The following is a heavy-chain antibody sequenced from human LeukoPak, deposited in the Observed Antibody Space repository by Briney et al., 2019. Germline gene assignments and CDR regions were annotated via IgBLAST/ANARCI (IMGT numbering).Heavy chain of an antibody. D-gene: IGHD3-10*01. J-gene: IGHJ6*03. Sequence: GGSLRLSCTGSGFTFMNYAMSWVRQAPGKGLEWVSSINAYADVTYYADSVKGRSTISRDNFNSTVSLQMNNLRAEDTAVYYCASGSGSYRTPYYYMDVWGTGTTVTVSS. CDR3: ASGSGSYRTPYYYMDV. CDR2: INAYADVT. CDR1: GFTFMNYA. V-gene: IGHV3-23*01.